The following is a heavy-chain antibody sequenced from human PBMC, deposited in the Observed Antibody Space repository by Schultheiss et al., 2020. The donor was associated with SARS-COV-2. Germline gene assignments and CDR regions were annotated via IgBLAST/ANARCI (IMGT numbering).Heavy chain of an antibody. CDR1: GGSISSYY. J-gene: IGHJ6*02. CDR2: INHSGST. V-gene: IGHV4-34*01. CDR3: ARDPQGLTGMDV. Sequence: SQTLSLTCTVSGGSISSYYWSWIRQPPGKGLEWIGEINHSGSTNYNPSLKSRVTISVDTSKNQFSLKLSSVTAADTAVYYCARDPQGLTGMDVWGQGTTVTVSS.